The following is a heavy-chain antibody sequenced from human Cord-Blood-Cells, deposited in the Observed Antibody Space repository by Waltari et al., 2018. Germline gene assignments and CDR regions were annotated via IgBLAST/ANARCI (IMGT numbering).Heavy chain of an antibody. CDR2: INHRGST. J-gene: IGHJ4*02. V-gene: IGHV4-34*01. CDR3: ARGGGYCSGGSCYGTFDY. D-gene: IGHD2-15*01. Sequence: QVQLQQWGAGLLKPSETLSLTCAVYGGSFSGSYWSWIRQPPGKGLEWIGEINHRGSTNCNPSLKSRVTISGDTAKNQFSLKLSSVTAADTAVYYCARGGGYCSGGSCYGTFDYWGQGTLVTVSS. CDR1: GGSFSGSY.